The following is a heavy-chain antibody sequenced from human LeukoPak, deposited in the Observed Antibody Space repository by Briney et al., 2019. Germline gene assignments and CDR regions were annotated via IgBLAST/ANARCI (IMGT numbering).Heavy chain of an antibody. Sequence: GGSLRLSCAASGFTFSNYAMHWVRQAPGKGLEWVAVISNGGSDKYYADSVKGRFTTSRDNSKNTLYLQMNSLRPEDTAVYYCSKVARLGWELLSYYFDFWGQGTLVTVSS. CDR2: ISNGGSDK. J-gene: IGHJ4*02. CDR3: SKVARLGWELLSYYFDF. D-gene: IGHD1-26*01. V-gene: IGHV3-30-3*01. CDR1: GFTFSNYA.